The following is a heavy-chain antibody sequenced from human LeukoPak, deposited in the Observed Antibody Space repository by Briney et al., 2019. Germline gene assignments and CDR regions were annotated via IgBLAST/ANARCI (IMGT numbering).Heavy chain of an antibody. V-gene: IGHV3-30*02. CDR1: GLTFSNYG. CDR2: IRYDGSNK. J-gene: IGHJ5*02. Sequence: PGGSLRLSCVASGLTFSNYGMHWVRQAPGKGLEWVAFIRYDGSNKYYADSVKGRFTISRDNSKNTLYLQMNSLRAEDTAVYYCAKDTIAAAGTRWFDPWGQGTLVTVSS. CDR3: AKDTIAAAGTRWFDP. D-gene: IGHD6-13*01.